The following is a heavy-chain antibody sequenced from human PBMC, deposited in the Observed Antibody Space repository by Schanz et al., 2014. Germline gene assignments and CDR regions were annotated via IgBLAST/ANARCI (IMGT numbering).Heavy chain of an antibody. CDR1: GGSISSGGYS. J-gene: IGHJ4*02. CDR3: ARDWVVPAAIGEGNWNYDN. CDR2: IYYSGST. Sequence: QVQLQESGPGLVKPSQTLSLTCAVSGGSISSGGYSWNWIRQPPGKGLEWIVYIYYSGSTYYNPSRKSRVPIAVDTSKTQFSLKLSSVTAADTAVYYCARDWVVPAAIGEGNWNYDNWGQGTLVTVSS. V-gene: IGHV4-30-4*07. D-gene: IGHD2-2*02.